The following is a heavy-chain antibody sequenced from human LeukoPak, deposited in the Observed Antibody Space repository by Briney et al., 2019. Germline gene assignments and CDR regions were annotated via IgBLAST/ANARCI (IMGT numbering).Heavy chain of an antibody. Sequence: PGGSLRLSCAASRFTFSSYWMHWVRQAPGKGLVWASRINSDGSSTSYADSVKGRFTISRDNAKDTLYLQMNSLRAEDTAVYYCARESFSFCYDYWGQGTLVTVSS. CDR2: INSDGSST. CDR1: RFTFSSYW. V-gene: IGHV3-74*01. D-gene: IGHD3-16*02. J-gene: IGHJ4*02. CDR3: ARESFSFCYDY.